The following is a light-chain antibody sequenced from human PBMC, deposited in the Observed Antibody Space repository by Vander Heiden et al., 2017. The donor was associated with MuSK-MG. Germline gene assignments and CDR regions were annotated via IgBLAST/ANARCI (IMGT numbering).Light chain of an antibody. V-gene: IGLV2-14*01. J-gene: IGLJ2*01. CDR3: SSWTTFNKVA. Sequence: QSALTQPASVSGSPGQSITISCTGTSSDVGHYDYVYWYQQHPGKAPKLMIFDVNNRPSGVSDRFSGSKSGHTASLTISDLQAEDEADYYCSSWTTFNKVAFGEGTKLTVL. CDR1: SSDVGHYDY. CDR2: DVN.